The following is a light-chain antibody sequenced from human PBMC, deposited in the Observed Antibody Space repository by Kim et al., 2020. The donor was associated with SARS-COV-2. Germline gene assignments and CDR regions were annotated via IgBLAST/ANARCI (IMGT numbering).Light chain of an antibody. J-gene: IGLJ1*01. CDR1: SSDVGGYKY. Sequence: SELTQPASVSGSPGQSITISCTGTSSDVGGYKYVSWYQQHPDKAPKLIIYDATERPSGISNRFSGSKSGNTASLTISGLQVEDEADYYCTSYTSSSKYVFGSGTKVTVL. CDR3: TSYTSSSKYV. V-gene: IGLV2-14*01. CDR2: DAT.